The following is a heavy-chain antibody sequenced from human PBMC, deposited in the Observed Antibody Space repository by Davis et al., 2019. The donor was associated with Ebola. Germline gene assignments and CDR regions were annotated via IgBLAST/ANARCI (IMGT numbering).Heavy chain of an antibody. CDR1: GFTFSSYA. D-gene: IGHD3-22*01. Sequence: GESLKISCAASGFTFSSYAMHWVRQAPGKGLEYVSSISSNGGSTYYANSVKGRFTISRDNSKNTLYLQMNSLRAEDTAVYYCAKVQSIYSSGRPDYWGQGTLVTVSS. CDR2: ISSNGGST. J-gene: IGHJ4*02. V-gene: IGHV3-64*01. CDR3: AKVQSIYSSGRPDY.